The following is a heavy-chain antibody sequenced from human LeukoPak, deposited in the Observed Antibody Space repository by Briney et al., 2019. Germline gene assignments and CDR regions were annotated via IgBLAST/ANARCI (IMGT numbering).Heavy chain of an antibody. J-gene: IGHJ4*02. V-gene: IGHV4-4*02. Sequence: SETLSLTCIVSGGSISSLNLWSWLRQPPGKGLEWIGEIYLGGTTNFNPSLKSRVTILIDKSKNQLSLQLTSVTAADTAVYYCAGLEGRYSTDWFYFFDYWGQGALVTVSS. CDR1: GGSISSLNL. CDR3: AGLEGRYSTDWFYFFDY. D-gene: IGHD6-19*01. CDR2: IYLGGTT.